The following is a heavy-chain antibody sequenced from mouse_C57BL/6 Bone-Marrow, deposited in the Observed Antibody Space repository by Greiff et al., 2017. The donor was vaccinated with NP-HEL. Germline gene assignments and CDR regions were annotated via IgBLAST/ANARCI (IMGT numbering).Heavy chain of an antibody. J-gene: IGHJ4*01. CDR1: GFTFSDYG. D-gene: IGHD3-2*02. V-gene: IGHV5-15*01. CDR2: ISNLAYSI. Sequence: EVQLVESGGGLVQPGGSLKLSCAASGFTFSDYGMAWVRQAPRKGPEWVAFISNLAYSIYYADTVTGRFTISRENAKNTLYLEMSSLRSEDTAMYYCARWAAQAFYYAMDYWGQGTSVTVSS. CDR3: ARWAAQAFYYAMDY.